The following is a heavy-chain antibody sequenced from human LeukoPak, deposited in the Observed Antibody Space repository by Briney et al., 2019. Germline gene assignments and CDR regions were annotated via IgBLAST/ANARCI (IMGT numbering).Heavy chain of an antibody. CDR2: INGDGSSI. Sequence: PGGPLRLSCAASGFSSNSYWMHWARQAPGKGLVWVARINGDGSSINYADSVKGRFTISRDNAKNTLYLQMNSLRVEDTAVYYCARGRGPYGWFDPWGQGTLVTVSS. J-gene: IGHJ5*02. CDR3: ARGRGPYGWFDP. D-gene: IGHD3-10*01. CDR1: GFSSNSYW. V-gene: IGHV3-74*01.